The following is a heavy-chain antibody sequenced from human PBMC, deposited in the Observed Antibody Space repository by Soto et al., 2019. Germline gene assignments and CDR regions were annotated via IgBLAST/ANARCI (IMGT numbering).Heavy chain of an antibody. V-gene: IGHV1-69*13. CDR2: IVPLIETP. J-gene: IGHJ6*02. CDR3: ARGPGSDSYYYYYGMDV. D-gene: IGHD2-21*01. CDR1: GETCSTRG. Sequence: SVKASYSASGETCSTRGISCQQQTPGQGLEWMGGIVPLIETPNYAQKFQGRVTITADELTSTVHMQLSSLRSDDTAVYYCARGPGSDSYYYYYGMDVWGQGTTVTVSS.